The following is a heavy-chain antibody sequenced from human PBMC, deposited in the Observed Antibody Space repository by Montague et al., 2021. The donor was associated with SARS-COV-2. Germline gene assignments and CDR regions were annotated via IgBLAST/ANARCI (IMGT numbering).Heavy chain of an antibody. CDR1: GFSLSTSGMC. J-gene: IGHJ4*02. Sequence: PALVKPTQTLTLTCTFSGFSLSTSGMCVSWIRQPPGKALEWLALIDWDDDKYYSTSLKTRLTISKDTSKNQVVLTMTNMDPVDTATYYCARIRYYDILTDSHSVFVXWGQGTLVTASS. V-gene: IGHV2-70*01. CDR3: ARIRYYDILTDSHSVFVX. D-gene: IGHD3-9*01. CDR2: IDWDDDK.